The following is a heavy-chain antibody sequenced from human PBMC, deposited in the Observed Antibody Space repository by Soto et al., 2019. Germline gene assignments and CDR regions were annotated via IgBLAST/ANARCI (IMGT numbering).Heavy chain of an antibody. V-gene: IGHV3-72*01. D-gene: IGHD6-19*01. CDR1: GFTFSDHF. J-gene: IGHJ3*02. Sequence: ESVGGLVQPGGSLRLSCAASGFTFSDHFMDWVRQAPGKGLEWVGRIRNKANTYTTEYAASVKGRFTISRDDSKKSLYLQMKSLKTEDTAVYYCARDLLVAQKAGAFDIWGQGTMVTVSS. CDR2: IRNKANTYTT. CDR3: ARDLLVAQKAGAFDI.